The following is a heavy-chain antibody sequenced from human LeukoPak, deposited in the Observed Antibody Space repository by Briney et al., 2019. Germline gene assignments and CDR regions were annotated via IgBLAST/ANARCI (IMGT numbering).Heavy chain of an antibody. CDR2: IYYSGTT. J-gene: IGHJ4*02. Sequence: SQTLSLTCTLSGGSITIGCYYCSWIRHHPGKGRELGGYIYYSGTTYYNPSLKIRVAIYVATSKHQFSLTPSSVTAAATDAYYCAATIYGFRSGFFDDWGKGTLVTVSS. CDR1: GGSITIGCYY. V-gene: IGHV4-31*03. CDR3: AATIYGFRSGFFDD. D-gene: IGHD3-3*01.